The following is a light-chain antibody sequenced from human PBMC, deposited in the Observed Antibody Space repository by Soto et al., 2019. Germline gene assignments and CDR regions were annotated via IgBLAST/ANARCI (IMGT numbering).Light chain of an antibody. V-gene: IGKV1-5*03. J-gene: IGKJ1*01. Sequence: DIQMTQSPATLSASVGDRVTITCRASQSINSWLAWYQQKPGKAPVLLIYKASISKSGVPSRFSGSGSGTEFTLTITSLQPGDFATYYCQQYDTYSTVGQGTKVDIK. CDR3: QQYDTYST. CDR1: QSINSW. CDR2: KAS.